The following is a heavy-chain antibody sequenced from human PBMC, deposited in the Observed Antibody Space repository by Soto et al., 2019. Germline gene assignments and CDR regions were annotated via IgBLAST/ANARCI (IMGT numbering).Heavy chain of an antibody. CDR1: GFTFSSYG. J-gene: IGHJ4*02. Sequence: QVQLVESGGGVVQPGRSLRLSCAASGFTFSSYGMHWVRQAPGKGLEWVAVIWYDGSNKYYADSVKGRFTISRDNXXXXXXXXXXXXXXXXXXXXXXXXXXXXXXGLDYWGQGTLVTVSS. CDR3: XXXXXXXXGLDY. CDR2: IWYDGSNK. V-gene: IGHV3-33*01.